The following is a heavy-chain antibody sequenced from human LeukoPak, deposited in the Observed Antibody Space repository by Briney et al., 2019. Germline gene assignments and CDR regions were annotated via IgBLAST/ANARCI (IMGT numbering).Heavy chain of an antibody. CDR3: GSTIFGVVIDLDSGYY. D-gene: IGHD3-3*01. CDR1: GFTFSNYA. V-gene: IGHV3-30*04. J-gene: IGHJ4*02. Sequence: GGSLRLSCASSGFTFSNYATHWVRQAPGKGLEWVAVISYDGSKQDYVDPVKGRFTISRDNSKNTLYLQMNSLRAEDTAVYYCGSTIFGVVIDLDSGYYWGQGTLVTVSS. CDR2: ISYDGSKQ.